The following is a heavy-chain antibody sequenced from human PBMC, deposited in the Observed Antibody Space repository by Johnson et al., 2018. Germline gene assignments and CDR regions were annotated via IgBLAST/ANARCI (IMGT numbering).Heavy chain of an antibody. CDR1: GYTFTSYD. D-gene: IGHD1-26*01. CDR3: AGPGGSYGVDV. J-gene: IGHJ6*02. Sequence: QVQLVESGAEVKKPGASVKVSCKASGYTFTSYDINWVRQATGQGLEWMGWMNPNSGNTGYAQNFQGRVTMTRHTSISTAYMVLSNLRSEDTAGYYCAGPGGSYGVDVWGQGTTVTVSS. V-gene: IGHV1-8*01. CDR2: MNPNSGNT.